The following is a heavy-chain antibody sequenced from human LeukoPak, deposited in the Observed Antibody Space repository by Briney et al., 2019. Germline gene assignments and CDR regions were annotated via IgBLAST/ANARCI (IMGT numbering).Heavy chain of an antibody. Sequence: SETLSLTCSVSGGPISSYYWSWIRQPPGKGLEWIGYIYYGGSTNYNPSLKSRVSISVDTSKAQFSLKLISMTAADTAVYYCARSNYYDPGRYSEVASWGQGTLVIVSS. J-gene: IGHJ4*02. CDR3: ARSNYYDPGRYSEVAS. V-gene: IGHV4-59*01. CDR2: IYYGGST. D-gene: IGHD3-10*01. CDR1: GGPISSYY.